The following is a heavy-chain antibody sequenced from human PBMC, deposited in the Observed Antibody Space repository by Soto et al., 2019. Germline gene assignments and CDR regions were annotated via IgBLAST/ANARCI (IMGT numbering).Heavy chain of an antibody. V-gene: IGHV4-59*08. CDR2: IYYSGST. J-gene: IGHJ3*02. Sequence: QVQLQESGPGLVKPSETLSPTCTVSGGSISSYYWSWIRQPPGKGLEWIGYIYYSGSTNYNPSLRSRVSISVDRSKNQFAMKLSSVTAANTAVYYWARLLSPGGAFDIWGQGTMVTVSS. CDR3: ARLLSPGGAFDI. CDR1: GGSISSYY. D-gene: IGHD2-8*02.